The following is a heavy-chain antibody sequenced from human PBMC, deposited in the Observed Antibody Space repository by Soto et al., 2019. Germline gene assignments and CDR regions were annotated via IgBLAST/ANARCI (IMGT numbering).Heavy chain of an antibody. CDR1: GYTFTISD. CDR3: VVSRGWWSFEY. D-gene: IGHD6-19*01. J-gene: IGHJ4*02. V-gene: IGHV1-3*01. CDR2: IKAANAYA. Sequence: QVQLVQSGAEVKKPGTSVKVSCQTSGYTFTISDMHWVRQAPGQSLEWMGWIKAANAYAVYSENFQGRVTFTRDTSARTGYMDVSSLRYEDTAVYYCVVSRGWWSFEYWGQGTLVTVSS.